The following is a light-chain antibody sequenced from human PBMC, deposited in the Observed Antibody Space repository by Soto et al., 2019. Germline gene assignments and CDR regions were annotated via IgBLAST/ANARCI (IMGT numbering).Light chain of an antibody. CDR2: GAS. CDR3: QQRSNWPPEIT. CDR1: QSVSNNY. V-gene: IGKV3D-20*02. Sequence: EIVLTQSPGTLSLSPGERATLSCRASQSVSNNYLAWYQQKPGQAPRLLIYGASNSATGIPDRFSGSGSGTDFTLTISSLEPEDFAVYYCQQRSNWPPEITFGQGTRLDIK. J-gene: IGKJ5*01.